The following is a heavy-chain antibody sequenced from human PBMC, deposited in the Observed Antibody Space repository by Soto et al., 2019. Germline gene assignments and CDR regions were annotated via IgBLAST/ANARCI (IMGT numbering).Heavy chain of an antibody. Sequence: QVQLVQSGAEVKKPGASVKVSCKASGYIFPNYVIAWVRRAPGQGLEWMGWISAHNGDTSYAQKLQGRVTMTADTSTTTAYMEPRSLSSDDTAVYYCARIPPVNYYFDYWGQGTLVTVSS. CDR2: ISAHNGDT. CDR1: GYIFPNYV. V-gene: IGHV1-18*01. CDR3: ARIPPVNYYFDY. J-gene: IGHJ4*02.